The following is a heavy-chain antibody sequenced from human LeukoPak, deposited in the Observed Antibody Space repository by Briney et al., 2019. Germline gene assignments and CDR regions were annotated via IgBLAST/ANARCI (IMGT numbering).Heavy chain of an antibody. J-gene: IGHJ6*04. CDR2: ISSSGSTI. V-gene: IGHV3-48*03. D-gene: IGHD3-9*01. CDR1: GFTFSSYE. Sequence: PGGSLRLSCAASGFTFSSYEMNWVRQAPGKGLEWVSYISSSGSTIYYADSVKGRFTISRDNAKNSLYLQMNSLRAEDTAVYYCVRAGIRYFDWLDYYYGMDVWGKGTTVTVSS. CDR3: VRAGIRYFDWLDYYYGMDV.